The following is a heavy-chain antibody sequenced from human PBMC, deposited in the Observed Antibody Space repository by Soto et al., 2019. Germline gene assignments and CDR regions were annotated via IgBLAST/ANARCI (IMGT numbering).Heavy chain of an antibody. V-gene: IGHV2-26*01. D-gene: IGHD1-20*01. Sequence: QVTLKESGPVLVKPTETLTLTCTVSGFSLSNARMGVSWIRQPPGKALEWLAHIFSNDEKSYSTSLKSRLTISKDTSKSQVVLTMTNMDPVDTATYYCARITPNRYNWYDVAAFDIWGQGTMVTVSS. CDR2: IFSNDEK. CDR3: ARITPNRYNWYDVAAFDI. CDR1: GFSLSNARMG. J-gene: IGHJ3*02.